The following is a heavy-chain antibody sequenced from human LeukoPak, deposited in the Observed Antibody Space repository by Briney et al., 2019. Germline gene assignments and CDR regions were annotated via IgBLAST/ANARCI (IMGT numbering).Heavy chain of an antibody. CDR1: GFTFSGAA. CDR2: IDKKDKGYATAT. V-gene: IGHV3-73*01. D-gene: IGHD1-26*01. J-gene: IGHJ5*02. CDR3: TRDSGTYNWFDP. Sequence: GGSLRLSCAASGFTFSGAAIHWVRQSSGKGLEWVGQIDKKDKGYATATAYAASVKGRFTISRDDSINTAYLQMKSLKTEDTALYYCTRDSGTYNWFDPWGQGTLVTVSS.